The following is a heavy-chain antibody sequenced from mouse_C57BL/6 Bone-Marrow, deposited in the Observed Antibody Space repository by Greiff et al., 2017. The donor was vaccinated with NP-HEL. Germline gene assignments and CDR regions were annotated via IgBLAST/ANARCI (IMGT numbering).Heavy chain of an antibody. V-gene: IGHV1-81*01. Sequence: QVQLQQSGAELARPGASVKLSCKASGYTFTSYGISWVKQRTGQGLEWIGEIYPRSGNNYYNEKFKGKATMTADKSSITASMELRSLTSEDSAVYFCARPRGDYYGIAMDYWGQGTSVTVSS. CDR3: ARPRGDYYGIAMDY. D-gene: IGHD1-1*01. CDR1: GYTFTSYG. CDR2: IYPRSGNN. J-gene: IGHJ4*01.